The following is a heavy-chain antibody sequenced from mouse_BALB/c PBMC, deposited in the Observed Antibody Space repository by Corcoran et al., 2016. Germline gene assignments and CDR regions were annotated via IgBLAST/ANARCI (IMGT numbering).Heavy chain of an antibody. CDR3: ARGYGSFYYYAMDY. CDR2: IDPANGDT. Sequence: EVQLQQSGAELVKPGASVKLSCTASGFNIKDTYMHWVKQRPEQGLEWIGRIDPANGDTKYDPKFQGKATITAVTSSNTAYLQLSSLTSEDTAVYYCARGYGSFYYYAMDYWGQGTSVTVSS. D-gene: IGHD1-1*01. J-gene: IGHJ4*01. CDR1: GFNIKDTY. V-gene: IGHV14-3*02.